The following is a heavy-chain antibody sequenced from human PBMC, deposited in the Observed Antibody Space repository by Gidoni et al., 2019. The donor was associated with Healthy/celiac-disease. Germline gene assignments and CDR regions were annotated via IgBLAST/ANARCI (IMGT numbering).Heavy chain of an antibody. CDR2: IYSGGST. Sequence: EVQLVESGGGLIQPGGSLRLSCAASGFTVSSNYMSWVRQAPGKGLEWVSVIYSGGSTYYADSVKGRFTISRDNSKNTLYLQMNSLRAEDTAVYYCARDDVAGGVASTAFDIWGQGTMVTVSS. J-gene: IGHJ3*02. D-gene: IGHD3-3*02. CDR1: GFTVSSNY. CDR3: ARDDVAGGVASTAFDI. V-gene: IGHV3-53*01.